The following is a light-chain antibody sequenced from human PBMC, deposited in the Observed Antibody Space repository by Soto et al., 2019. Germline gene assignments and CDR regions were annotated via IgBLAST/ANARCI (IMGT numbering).Light chain of an antibody. CDR1: QSFLHSNGYNY. CDR2: LGS. V-gene: IGKV2-28*01. Sequence: DIVMTQSPLSLPVTPGEPASISCMSIQSFLHSNGYNYLDWYLQKPGQSPQLLIYLGSNRASGVPDRFSGSGLGTDFTLKISRVEAEDVGVYYCMQALQTPITFGQGTRLEL. J-gene: IGKJ5*01. CDR3: MQALQTPIT.